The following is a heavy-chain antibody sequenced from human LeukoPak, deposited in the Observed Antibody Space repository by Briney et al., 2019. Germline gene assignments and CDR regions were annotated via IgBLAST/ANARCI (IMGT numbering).Heavy chain of an antibody. V-gene: IGHV1-8*01. Sequence: ASVKVSFKASGYTFTIYDINWVRQAPGQGGEWMGWMNPNSGKTDYAQKFQGRVTMTRNTSISTAYMELRSLRSEDTAVYYCARGKRVLGHQLLPSRGNYGMDVWGQGTTVTVSS. CDR1: GYTFTIYD. D-gene: IGHD2-2*01. CDR3: ARGKRVLGHQLLPSRGNYGMDV. CDR2: MNPNSGKT. J-gene: IGHJ6*02.